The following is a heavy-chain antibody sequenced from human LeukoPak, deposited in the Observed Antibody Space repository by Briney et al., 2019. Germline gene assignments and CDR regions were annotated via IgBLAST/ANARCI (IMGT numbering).Heavy chain of an antibody. CDR3: ARAGSSWYATKYFHH. Sequence: ASVKVSCKASGYTFTSYAMNWVRQAPGQGLEWMGWISTNTGNPTYAQGFTGRFVFSLDTSVSTAYPQISSLTAEDTAVYYCARAGSSWYATKYFHHWGQGTLVTVSS. D-gene: IGHD6-13*01. V-gene: IGHV7-4-1*02. CDR1: GYTFTSYA. J-gene: IGHJ1*01. CDR2: ISTNTGNP.